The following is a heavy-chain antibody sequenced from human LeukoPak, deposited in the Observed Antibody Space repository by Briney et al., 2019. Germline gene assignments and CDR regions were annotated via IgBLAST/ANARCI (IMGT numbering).Heavy chain of an antibody. CDR1: GFTFSSYA. CDR3: AKDSLGAVAGTADY. Sequence: PGGSPRLSCAASGFTFSSYAMSWVRQAPGKGLEWVSAISGSGGSTYYADSVKGRFTISRDNSKNTLYLQMNSLRAEDTAVYYCAKDSLGAVAGTADYWGQGTLVTVSS. CDR2: ISGSGGST. J-gene: IGHJ4*02. D-gene: IGHD6-19*01. V-gene: IGHV3-23*01.